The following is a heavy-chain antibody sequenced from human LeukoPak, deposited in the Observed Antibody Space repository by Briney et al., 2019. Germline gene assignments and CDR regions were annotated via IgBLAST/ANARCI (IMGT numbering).Heavy chain of an antibody. CDR2: ISHDGSDK. CDR1: GFTFRSFA. J-gene: IGHJ4*02. V-gene: IGHV3-30*04. Sequence: PGRSLRLSCAASGFTFRSFAMHWVRQAPGKGLEWVAIISHDGSDKYYADSVKGRFTISRDNSKNTLHLQMSSLRAEDTAVYYWVQRGGLDYWGQGTLVTVSS. CDR3: VQRGGLDY. D-gene: IGHD3-10*01.